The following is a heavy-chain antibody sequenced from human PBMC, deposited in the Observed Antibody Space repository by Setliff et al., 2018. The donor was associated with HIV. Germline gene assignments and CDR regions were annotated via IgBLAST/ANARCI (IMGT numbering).Heavy chain of an antibody. J-gene: IGHJ4*02. CDR3: ARDRGTRYGSGKDFDS. Sequence: SETLSLTCIVSGGSISTYYWSWIRQPAGEGLEWIGRIYPRGSTNYNPSLRSRVTLSVDTSKNHFSLKLNSVAAADTAVYYCARDRGTRYGSGKDFDSWGQGILVTVSS. V-gene: IGHV4-4*07. CDR2: IYPRGST. CDR1: GGSISTYY. D-gene: IGHD3-10*01.